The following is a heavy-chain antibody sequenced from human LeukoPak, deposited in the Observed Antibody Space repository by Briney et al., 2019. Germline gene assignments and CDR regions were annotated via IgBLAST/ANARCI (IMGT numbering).Heavy chain of an antibody. CDR2: VFHSGNT. CDR1: GGSIISSLYH. J-gene: IGHJ6*03. Sequence: SETLSLTCSVSGGSIISSLYHWGWLRQAPGKGLQWIGNVFHSGNTYYNPSLKSRVTISVGTSKNQFSLNLRSVTAADTAIYFCSRSHDYGGLYFYYYMDVWGKGTTVTVSS. D-gene: IGHD4-23*01. V-gene: IGHV4-39*01. CDR3: SRSHDYGGLYFYYYMDV.